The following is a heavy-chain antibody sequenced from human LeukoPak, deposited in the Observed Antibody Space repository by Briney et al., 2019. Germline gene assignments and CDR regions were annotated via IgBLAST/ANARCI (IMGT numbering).Heavy chain of an antibody. CDR2: ISSGSTI. D-gene: IGHD6-19*01. V-gene: IGHV3-48*03. Sequence: GGSLRLSCAASGFTFSSYEMNWVRQAPGKGLEWVSYISSGSTIYDADSVKGRFTISRDNAKNSLYLQVNSLRAEDAAVYYCARESIAVAGAPFDYWGQGTLVTVSS. CDR1: GFTFSSYE. CDR3: ARESIAVAGAPFDY. J-gene: IGHJ4*02.